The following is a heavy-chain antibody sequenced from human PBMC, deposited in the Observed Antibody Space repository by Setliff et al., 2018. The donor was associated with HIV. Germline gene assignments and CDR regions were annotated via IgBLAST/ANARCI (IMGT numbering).Heavy chain of an antibody. J-gene: IGHJ4*02. V-gene: IGHV1-46*01. CDR3: ARDDGSGSPYFDY. CDR1: GYTFTNHF. CDR2: IDPSDGST. D-gene: IGHD3-10*01. Sequence: ASVKVSCKAFGYTFTNHFMHWVRQAPGQGLEWMGIIDPSDGSTIFAQQFQGRLNMPRDTSTSTVYLELSSLRSEDTAVYYCARDDGSGSPYFDYWGQGTLVTVSS.